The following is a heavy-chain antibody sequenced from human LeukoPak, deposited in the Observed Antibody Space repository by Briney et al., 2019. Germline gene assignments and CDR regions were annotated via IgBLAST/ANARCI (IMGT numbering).Heavy chain of an antibody. J-gene: IGHJ4*02. D-gene: IGHD6-13*01. Sequence: SETLSLTCTVSGGSVSSGSYYWSWIRQPPGKGLEWIGYIYYSGSTNYNPSLKSRVTISVDTSKNQFSLKLSSVTAADTAVYYCARRVAAAGRGFDYWGQGTLVTVS. CDR1: GGSVSSGSYY. CDR2: IYYSGST. V-gene: IGHV4-61*01. CDR3: ARRVAAAGRGFDY.